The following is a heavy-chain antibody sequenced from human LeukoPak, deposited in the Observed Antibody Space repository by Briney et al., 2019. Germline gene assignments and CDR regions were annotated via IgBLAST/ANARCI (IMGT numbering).Heavy chain of an antibody. CDR2: INRDGSTT. V-gene: IGHV3-74*03. D-gene: IGHD3-10*01. CDR1: GFTFSNYW. CDR3: ARDKKSGESSEIDY. Sequence: GGSLRLSCAASGFTFSNYWVHWVRQAPGKGLVWVSRINRDGSTTKYADSVKGRFTVSRDNAKNTLNLQMNSLRAEDTAVYYCARDKKSGESSEIDYWGQGTLVTDSS. J-gene: IGHJ4*02.